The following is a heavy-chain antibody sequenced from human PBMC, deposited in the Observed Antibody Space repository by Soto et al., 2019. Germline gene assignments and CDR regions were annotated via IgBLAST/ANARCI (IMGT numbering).Heavy chain of an antibody. J-gene: IGHJ5*02. Sequence: SETLSLTCALSGAPITWGDYSWNWIRQPPGKGLEWIGYIFHGGSTYYNPSLRSRVTISVDRSRTQFSLKMSSVTAADTAVYYCARGRVVVPAAVMFNCLDPWGQGALVTVS. CDR2: IFHGGST. V-gene: IGHV4-30-2*01. CDR3: ARGRVVVPAAVMFNCLDP. D-gene: IGHD2-2*01. CDR1: GAPITWGDYS.